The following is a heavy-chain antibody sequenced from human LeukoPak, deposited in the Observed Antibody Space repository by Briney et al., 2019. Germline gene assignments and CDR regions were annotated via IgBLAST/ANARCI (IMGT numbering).Heavy chain of an antibody. CDR1: GYTLTELS. CDR2: FDPEDGET. D-gene: IGHD1-26*01. CDR3: ATDLSGSYPHWYFDL. J-gene: IGHJ2*01. V-gene: IGHV1-24*01. Sequence: ASVKVSCKVSGYTLTELSMHWVRQAPGKGPEWMGGFDPEDGETIYAQKFQGRVTMTEDTSTDTAYMELSSLRSEDTAVYYCATDLSGSYPHWYFDLWGRGTLVTVSS.